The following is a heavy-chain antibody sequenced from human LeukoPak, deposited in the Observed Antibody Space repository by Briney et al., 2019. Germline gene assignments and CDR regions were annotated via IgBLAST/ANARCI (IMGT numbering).Heavy chain of an antibody. CDR1: GYTFTDSY. V-gene: IGHV7-4-1*02. CDR3: ARAFQSLGGLSLPDY. J-gene: IGHJ4*02. Sequence: GASVKVSCKASGYTFTDSYIHWVRQAPGQGLEWMGWIHPSTGNPTYAQGFTGRFVFSLDTSVSTTYLQISSLKAEDTAVYFCARAFQSLGGLSLPDYWGQGTLVTVSS. CDR2: IHPSTGNP. D-gene: IGHD3-16*02.